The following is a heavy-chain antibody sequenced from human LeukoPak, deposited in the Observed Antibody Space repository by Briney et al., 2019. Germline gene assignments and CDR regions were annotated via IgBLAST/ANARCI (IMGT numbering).Heavy chain of an antibody. D-gene: IGHD3-10*01. CDR2: IYNSGST. CDR3: ARDRELGY. J-gene: IGHJ4*02. V-gene: IGHV4-59*01. CDR1: GGSISGYY. Sequence: KPSETLSLTCTVSGGSISGYYWSWIRQPPGKGLEWIGYIYNSGSTNYNPSLKSRLTISVDTSKNQFSLKLSSVTAADTAVYYCARDRELGYWGQGTLVTVPS.